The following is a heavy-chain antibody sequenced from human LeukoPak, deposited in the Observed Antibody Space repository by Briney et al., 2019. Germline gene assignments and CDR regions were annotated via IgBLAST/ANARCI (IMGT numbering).Heavy chain of an antibody. CDR2: ISSSSSYI. CDR1: GFTFSSYS. CDR3: ARDRYDFWSGNTNNWFDP. Sequence: PGGSLRLSCAASGFTFSSYSMNWVRQAPGKGLEWVSSISSSSSYIYYADSVKGRFTISRDNAKNSLYLQMNSLRAEDTAVYYCARDRYDFWSGNTNNWFDPWGQGTLVTVSS. V-gene: IGHV3-21*01. J-gene: IGHJ5*02. D-gene: IGHD3-3*01.